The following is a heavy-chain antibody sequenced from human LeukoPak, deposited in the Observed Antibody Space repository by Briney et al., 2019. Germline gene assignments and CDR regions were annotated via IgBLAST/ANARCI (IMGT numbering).Heavy chain of an antibody. CDR3: ARGRPVITMIVVAAFYS. J-gene: IGHJ4*02. V-gene: IGHV1-46*01. D-gene: IGHD3-22*01. CDR2: IYPSGSST. CDR1: GYTFTSYY. Sequence: ASVKVSCKASGYTFTSYYMHWVRQALAQGLEWMGIIYPSGSSTSYAQKFQGRVTLSRDTSTSTVYMELCSLRSEDTGVYFCARGRPVITMIVVAAFYSWGEGTLVTVSP.